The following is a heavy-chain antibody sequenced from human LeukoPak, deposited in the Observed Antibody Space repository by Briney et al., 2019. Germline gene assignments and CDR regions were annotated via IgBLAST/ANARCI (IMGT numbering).Heavy chain of an antibody. D-gene: IGHD4-17*01. CDR1: GGSISSGGYS. J-gene: IGHJ6*02. V-gene: IGHV4-30-2*01. Sequence: SETLSLTCAVSGGSISSGGYSWSWIRQPPGKGLEWIGYIYHSGSTYYNPSLKSRVTISVDRSKNQFSLKLSSVTAADTAVYYCARVPTTPSAGMDVWGQGTTVTVSS. CDR3: ARVPTTPSAGMDV. CDR2: IYHSGST.